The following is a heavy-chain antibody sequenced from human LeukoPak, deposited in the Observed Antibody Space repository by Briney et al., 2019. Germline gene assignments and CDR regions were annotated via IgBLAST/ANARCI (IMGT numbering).Heavy chain of an antibody. V-gene: IGHV1-69*13. CDR2: IIPIFRTA. CDR3: ARSQRAGYNVYHFDY. Sequence: ASVKVSCKASGGTFSSYGVSWVRQAPGQGLEWMGGIIPIFRTATYAQKFRGRVTITADESMSTAYMELSSLRSEDTAVYYRARSQRAGYNVYHFDYWGQGTLVTVSS. D-gene: IGHD5-24*01. CDR1: GGTFSSYG. J-gene: IGHJ4*02.